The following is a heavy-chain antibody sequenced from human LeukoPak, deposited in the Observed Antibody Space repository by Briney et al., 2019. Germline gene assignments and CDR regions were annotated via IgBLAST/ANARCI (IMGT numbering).Heavy chain of an antibody. Sequence: GGSLRLSCAASGFTFSSYAMSWVRQAPGKGLEWVSAISGSGGSTYYADSVKGRFTISRDNSKNTLYLQMNSLRAEDTAVYYCAKTSVMITFGGVIPTFDYWGQGTLVTVSS. V-gene: IGHV3-23*01. D-gene: IGHD3-16*02. CDR2: ISGSGGST. J-gene: IGHJ4*02. CDR3: AKTSVMITFGGVIPTFDY. CDR1: GFTFSSYA.